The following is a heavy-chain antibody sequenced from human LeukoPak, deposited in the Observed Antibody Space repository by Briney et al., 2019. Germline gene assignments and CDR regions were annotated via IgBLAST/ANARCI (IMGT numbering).Heavy chain of an antibody. J-gene: IGHJ4*02. Sequence: PGGSLRLSCAASGFTFSSYWMNWVRQAPGKGLVWVSRIASDGSSTTYADSVKGRFSISRDNAKNSLYLQMDSLRVEDTAVYYCAREGALDIGVDYWGQGTLVTVSS. CDR3: AREGALDIGVDY. CDR2: IASDGSST. V-gene: IGHV3-74*01. CDR1: GFTFSSYW. D-gene: IGHD2-15*01.